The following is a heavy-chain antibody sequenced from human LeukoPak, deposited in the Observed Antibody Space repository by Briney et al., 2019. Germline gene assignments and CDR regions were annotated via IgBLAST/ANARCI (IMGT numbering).Heavy chain of an antibody. CDR2: IYYSGST. CDR1: GGSISSSSYY. V-gene: IGHV4-39*01. CDR3: ARVERDRECDYFDY. J-gene: IGHJ4*02. D-gene: IGHD5-24*01. Sequence: PSETLSLTCTVSGGSISSSSYYWGWIRQPPGKGLEWIGSIYYSGSTYYNPSLKSRVTISVDTSKNQFSLKLSSVTAADTAVYYCARVERDRECDYFDYWGQGTLVTVSS.